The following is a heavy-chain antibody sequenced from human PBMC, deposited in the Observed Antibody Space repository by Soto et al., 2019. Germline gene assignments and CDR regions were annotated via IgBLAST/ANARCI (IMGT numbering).Heavy chain of an antibody. D-gene: IGHD2-21*01. CDR1: GGSISSSSYY. CDR2: IYYSGST. CDR3: ARRLVVEYYYYYYGMDV. V-gene: IGHV4-39*01. Sequence: SETLSLSCTVSGGSISSSSYYWGWIRQPPGKGLEWIGSIYYSGSTYYNPSLKSRVTISVDTSKNQFSLKLSSVTAADTAVYYCARRLVVEYYYYYYGMDVWGQGTTVTVSS. J-gene: IGHJ6*02.